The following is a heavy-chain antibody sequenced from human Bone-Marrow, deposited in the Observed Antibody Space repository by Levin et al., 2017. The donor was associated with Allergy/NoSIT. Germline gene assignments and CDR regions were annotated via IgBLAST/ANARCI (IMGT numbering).Heavy chain of an antibody. V-gene: IGHV4-61*01. CDR1: GGSVSSDTYY. CDR2: ISSSGST. J-gene: IGHJ4*02. D-gene: IGHD2-15*01. Sequence: SETLSLTCTVSGGSVSSDTYYWSWIRQPPGKGLEWIGYISSSGSTHYNPSLMSRVTISVHTSKNQFSLKLPSVTRADTAVYYGARDDDADFTGWVWGQGSLVTVSS. CDR3: ARDDDADFTGWV.